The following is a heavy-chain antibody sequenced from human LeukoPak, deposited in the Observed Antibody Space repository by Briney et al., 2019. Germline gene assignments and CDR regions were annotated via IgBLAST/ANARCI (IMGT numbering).Heavy chain of an antibody. CDR3: ERDLGLDDAFDI. Sequence: SETLSLTCTVSGGSISSGGYYWSWIRQHPGKGLEWIGYIYYSGSTYYNPSLKSRVTISVDTSKNQFSLKLSSVTAADTAVYYCERDLGLDDAFDIWGQGTMVTVSS. CDR1: GGSISSGGYY. CDR2: IYYSGST. J-gene: IGHJ3*02. V-gene: IGHV4-31*03. D-gene: IGHD3-16*01.